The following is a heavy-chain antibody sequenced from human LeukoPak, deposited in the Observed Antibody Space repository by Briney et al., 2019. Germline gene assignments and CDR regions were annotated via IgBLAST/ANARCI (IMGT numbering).Heavy chain of an antibody. CDR1: GFTFSSSS. CDR2: ISSSSSTI. Sequence: GGSLRLSCAASGFTFSSSSMNWVRQAPGKGLEWVSYISSSSSTIHYAESVKGRFTISRDNAKNSLYLLMNSLRTEDTAVYYCAATYYYDGSGDYWGQGTLVTVSS. V-gene: IGHV3-48*04. CDR3: AATYYYDGSGDY. D-gene: IGHD3-22*01. J-gene: IGHJ4*02.